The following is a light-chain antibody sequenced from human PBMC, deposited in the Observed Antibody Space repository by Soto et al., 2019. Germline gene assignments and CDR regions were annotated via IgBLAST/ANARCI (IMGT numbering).Light chain of an antibody. Sequence: QLVLTQSPSASASLGASVKLTCTLSSGHSSYAIAWHQQQPEKGPRYLMKLDSDGSHSKGDGIPDRFSGSSSGAERYLTIYSLQSEDEADYYCQTWGHGIRVFGGGTKLTVL. CDR1: SGHSSYA. V-gene: IGLV4-69*01. J-gene: IGLJ2*01. CDR3: QTWGHGIRV. CDR2: LDSDGSH.